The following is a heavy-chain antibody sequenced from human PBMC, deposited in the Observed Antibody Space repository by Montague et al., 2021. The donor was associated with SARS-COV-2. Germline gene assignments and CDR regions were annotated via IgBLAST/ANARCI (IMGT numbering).Heavy chain of an antibody. CDR1: GYSISSSNYY. Sequence: SETLSLTCTVSGYSISSSNYYGGWIRQPPGKVLELIGNMYYSGSTYYNPSLKSRVTITIDTSKNQFSLKLSSVTAADTAVYYCARDDIVLQGVTKGMDVWGQGTTVTVSS. V-gene: IGHV4-39*07. D-gene: IGHD3-10*01. CDR3: ARDDIVLQGVTKGMDV. CDR2: MYYSGST. J-gene: IGHJ6*02.